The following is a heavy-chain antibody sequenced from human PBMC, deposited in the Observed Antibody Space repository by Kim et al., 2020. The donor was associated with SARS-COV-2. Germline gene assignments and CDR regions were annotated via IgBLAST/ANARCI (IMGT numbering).Heavy chain of an antibody. CDR1: GGTFSSYA. CDR2: IIPILGIA. V-gene: IGHV1-69*04. J-gene: IGHJ5*02. Sequence: SVKVSCKASGGTFSSYAISWVRQAPGQGLEWMGRIIPILGIANYARKFQGRVTITADKSTSTAYMELSSLRSEDTAVYYCARDFGRKDNWFDPWGQGTLVTVSS. D-gene: IGHD2-15*01. CDR3: ARDFGRKDNWFDP.